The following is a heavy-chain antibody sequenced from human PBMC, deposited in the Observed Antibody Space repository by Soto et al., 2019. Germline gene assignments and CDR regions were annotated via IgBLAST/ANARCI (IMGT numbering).Heavy chain of an antibody. CDR2: TYYRSKWYN. Sequence: TLSLTCAISGGSVSSNSAAWNWIRQSPSRGLEWLGRTYYRSKWYNDYAVSVKSRITINPGTSKNQFSLQLNSVTPEDTAVYYCARIVRRPRITIFGVARHQSYYYGMDVWGQGTTVTVS. D-gene: IGHD3-3*01. CDR1: GGSVSSNSAA. V-gene: IGHV6-1*01. J-gene: IGHJ6*02. CDR3: ARIVRRPRITIFGVARHQSYYYGMDV.